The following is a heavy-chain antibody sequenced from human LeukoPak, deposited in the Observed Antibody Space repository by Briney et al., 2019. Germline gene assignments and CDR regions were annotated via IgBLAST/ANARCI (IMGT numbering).Heavy chain of an antibody. Sequence: GGSLRLSCVASQFTFSYYAMHWVRQAPGKGLEWVAVISYDGSNKYYADSVKGRFTISRDNSKNTLYLQMNSLRAEDTAVYYCAKGETTVTTYFDYWGQGTLVTVSS. CDR2: ISYDGSNK. CDR3: AKGETTVTTYFDY. V-gene: IGHV3-30*04. J-gene: IGHJ4*02. D-gene: IGHD4-17*01. CDR1: QFTFSYYA.